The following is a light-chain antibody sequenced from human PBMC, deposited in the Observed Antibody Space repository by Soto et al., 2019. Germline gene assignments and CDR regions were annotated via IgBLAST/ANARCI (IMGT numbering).Light chain of an antibody. Sequence: ENVLTQSAATMALAPGEIVAVSFKASQNVANYLDWYQQNPGQAPRLLIYESSNRATGIAARFSGSGSGTDFTLILSTLQPEELAVYYCQQRSNWHQPLAQGNKG. CDR1: QNVANY. J-gene: IGKJ1*01. CDR3: QQRSNWHQP. CDR2: ESS. V-gene: IGKV3-11*01.